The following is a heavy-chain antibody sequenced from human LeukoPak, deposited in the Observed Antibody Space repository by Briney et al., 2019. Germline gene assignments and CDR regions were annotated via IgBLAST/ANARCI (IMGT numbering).Heavy chain of an antibody. CDR1: GYTFTSYG. CDR3: ARGGPIMITFGGVIVIPVIDY. Sequence: GASVNVSCKASGYTFTSYGISWVRQAPGQGLEWMGWISAYNGNTNYAQKLQGRVTMTTDTSTSTAYMELRSLRSDDTAVYYCARGGPIMITFGGVIVIPVIDYWGQGTLVTVSS. CDR2: ISAYNGNT. J-gene: IGHJ4*02. V-gene: IGHV1-18*01. D-gene: IGHD3-16*02.